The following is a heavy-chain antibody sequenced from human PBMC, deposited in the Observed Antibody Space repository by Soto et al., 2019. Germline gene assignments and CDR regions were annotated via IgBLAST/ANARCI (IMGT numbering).Heavy chain of an antibody. J-gene: IGHJ6*02. Sequence: QVQLVQSGAEVKKPGSSVKVSCKASGDTFSNYGFSWVRQAPGQGLEWMGRIIPIFGTANYAQKFQGRDTITADESTSTSYMEVNNLRSEDTAVYYCAKVRYSSPMGYYYGMDVWGQGTTVTVSS. CDR1: GDTFSNYG. V-gene: IGHV1-69*01. CDR2: IIPIFGTA. CDR3: AKVRYSSPMGYYYGMDV. D-gene: IGHD6-19*01.